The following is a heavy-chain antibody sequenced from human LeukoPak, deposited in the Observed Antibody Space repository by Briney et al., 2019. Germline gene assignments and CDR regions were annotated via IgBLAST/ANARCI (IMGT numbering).Heavy chain of an antibody. CDR2: INPHSGGT. J-gene: IGHJ4*02. CDR1: GYTFTGYY. D-gene: IGHD2-2*01. V-gene: IGHV1-2*02. CDR3: ARNVGEYCSSTNCYASHY. Sequence: ASVKVSCKASGYTFTGYYIHWVRQAPGQGLEWMGWINPHSGGTNYAQKFQGGVTMTRDTSITTAYMELSSLRSDDTAVYYCARNVGEYCSSTNCYASHYWGQGTLVTVSS.